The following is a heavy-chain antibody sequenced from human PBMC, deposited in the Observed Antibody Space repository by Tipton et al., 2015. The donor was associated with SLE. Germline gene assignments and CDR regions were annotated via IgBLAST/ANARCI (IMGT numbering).Heavy chain of an antibody. CDR2: INHSGST. V-gene: IGHV4-34*01. J-gene: IGHJ5*02. CDR3: ARTSLGSVVPAAIRVYNWFDP. CDR1: GGSFSNYY. Sequence: TLSLTCAVYGGSFSNYYWSWIRQPPGKGLECIGEINHSGSTNYNPSLKSRVTISVDTSKNQVSLKLASVTAADTAVYYCARTSLGSVVPAAIRVYNWFDPWGQGSLVTVSS. D-gene: IGHD2-2*01.